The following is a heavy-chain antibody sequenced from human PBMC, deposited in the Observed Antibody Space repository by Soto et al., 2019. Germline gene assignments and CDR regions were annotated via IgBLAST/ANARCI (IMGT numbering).Heavy chain of an antibody. CDR3: ASGGVAGSGTFYNDY. V-gene: IGHV3-74*01. CDR1: GFTFSSYW. D-gene: IGHD3-10*01. Sequence: EVQLVESGGGLVQPGGSLRLSCAASGFTFSSYWMHWVRQAPGKGLVWVSRINNDGSSTSYADSVKGRLTISRDNAQNTLYLQVNSLSAEDTAVYYCASGGVAGSGTFYNDYWGRGTLVTVSS. CDR2: INNDGSST. J-gene: IGHJ4*02.